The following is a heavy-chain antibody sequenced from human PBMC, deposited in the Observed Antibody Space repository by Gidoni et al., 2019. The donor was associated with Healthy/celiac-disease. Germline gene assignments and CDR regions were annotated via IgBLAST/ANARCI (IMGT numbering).Heavy chain of an antibody. J-gene: IGHJ4*02. D-gene: IGHD6-13*01. CDR1: AFTGRPNY. CDR3: ARGFGQYSSSWYPFDY. V-gene: IGHV3-53*01. Sequence: EVQLVASGGGLIQTGGCLSLTCAASAFTGRPNYMSWVRQAPGKGLEWVSVIYSGGSTYYADAVKGRFTISRDNSKNTLYLQMNSLRAEDTAVYYCARGFGQYSSSWYPFDYWGQGTLVTVSS. CDR2: IYSGGST.